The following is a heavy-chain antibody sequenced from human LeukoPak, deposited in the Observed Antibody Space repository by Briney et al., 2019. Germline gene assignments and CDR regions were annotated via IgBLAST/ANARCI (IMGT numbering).Heavy chain of an antibody. D-gene: IGHD6-19*01. V-gene: IGHV3-23*01. Sequence: TGGSLRLSCAASGFTFSSYAMSWVRQAPGKGLEWVSAISGSGGSTYYADSVKGRFTISRDNSKNTLYLQMNSLRAEDTAVYYCAKDRFWVAVAGYFDYWGQGTLVTVSS. CDR3: AKDRFWVAVAGYFDY. J-gene: IGHJ4*02. CDR2: ISGSGGST. CDR1: GFTFSSYA.